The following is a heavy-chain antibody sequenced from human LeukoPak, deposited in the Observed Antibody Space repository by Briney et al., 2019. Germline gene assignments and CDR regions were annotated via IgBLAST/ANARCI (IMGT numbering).Heavy chain of an antibody. J-gene: IGHJ4*02. V-gene: IGHV4-39*07. CDR3: AREEFWSGYSGHFDY. CDR1: GGSISSSSYY. Sequence: SETLSLTCTVSGGSISSSSYYWGWIRQPPGKGLEWIGSIYYSGSTYYNPSLKSRVTISVDTSKNQFSLKLSSVTAADTAVYYCAREEFWSGYSGHFDYWGQGTLVTVSS. D-gene: IGHD3-3*01. CDR2: IYYSGST.